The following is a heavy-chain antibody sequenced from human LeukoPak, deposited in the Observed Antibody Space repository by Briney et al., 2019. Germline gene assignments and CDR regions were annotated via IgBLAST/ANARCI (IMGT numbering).Heavy chain of an antibody. CDR1: GFTFSNYA. Sequence: PGGSLRLSCAASGFTFSNYAMSWVRQAPGKGLEWVSAISGSGGSTYYADSVKGRFTISRDNSKNTLYLQMNSLRAEDTVLYHCARDPGQLYAFDIWGQGTMVTVSS. CDR2: ISGSGGST. J-gene: IGHJ3*02. V-gene: IGHV3-23*01. D-gene: IGHD2-2*01. CDR3: ARDPGQLYAFDI.